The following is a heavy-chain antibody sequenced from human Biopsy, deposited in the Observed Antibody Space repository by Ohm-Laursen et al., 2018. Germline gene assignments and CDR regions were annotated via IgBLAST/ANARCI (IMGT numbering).Heavy chain of an antibody. D-gene: IGHD3-22*01. CDR1: NVSFSSFY. J-gene: IGHJ5*02. V-gene: IGHV4-34*12. CDR2: IFYRGST. CDR3: ARDYDTSGYYYVS. Sequence: GTLSLTWAVYNVSFSSFYWSWIRQPPGKGLEWIGSIFYRGSTHYKPSLKSRVNISVDTSKNQFSLKLNSVTAADTAVYYCARDYDTSGYYYVSWGQGTLVTVSS.